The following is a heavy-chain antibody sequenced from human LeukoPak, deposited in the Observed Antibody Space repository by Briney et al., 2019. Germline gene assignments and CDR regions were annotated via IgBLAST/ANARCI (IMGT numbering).Heavy chain of an antibody. V-gene: IGHV1-46*01. D-gene: IGHD2-15*01. J-gene: IGHJ5*02. CDR2: INPSGGST. CDR1: GYTFTSYY. CDR3: ARESNCSGGSCYSDWFDP. Sequence: ASVKVSCKASGYTFTSYYMHWVRQAPGQGLEWMGLINPSGGSTSYAQKFQGRVTMTRDTSTSTVYMELSSLRSEDTAVYYCARESNCSGGSCYSDWFDPWGQGTLVTVSS.